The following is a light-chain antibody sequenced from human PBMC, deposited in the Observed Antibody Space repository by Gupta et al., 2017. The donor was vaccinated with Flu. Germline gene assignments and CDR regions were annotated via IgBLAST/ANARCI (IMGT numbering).Light chain of an antibody. CDR1: NIGSKS. CDR2: DDV. V-gene: IGLV3-21*02. CDR3: QVWHSGTEEYV. J-gene: IGLJ1*01. Sequence: YVLTQPPTVSAAPGQTARITCGGNNIGSKSVYWYRQKPGQAPVLVVYDDVDRHSGIPDRVSGSNSGNTATLTISRVEAGDEADYYCQVWHSGTEEYVFGTGTKVTVL.